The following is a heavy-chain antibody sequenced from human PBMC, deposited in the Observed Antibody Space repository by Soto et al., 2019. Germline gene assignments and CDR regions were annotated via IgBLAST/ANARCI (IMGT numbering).Heavy chain of an antibody. D-gene: IGHD6-13*01. CDR2: IYPGDSDT. J-gene: IGHJ5*02. CDR3: ARFALYSSSWYNWFDP. V-gene: IGHV5-51*01. CDR1: GYSFTSYW. Sequence: GESLKISCKGSGYSFTSYWIGWVRQMPGKGMEWMGIIYPGDSDTRYSPSFQGQVTISADKSSSTAFLQWSSLKASDTAMYYCARFALYSSSWYNWFDPWGHGTLVTVSS.